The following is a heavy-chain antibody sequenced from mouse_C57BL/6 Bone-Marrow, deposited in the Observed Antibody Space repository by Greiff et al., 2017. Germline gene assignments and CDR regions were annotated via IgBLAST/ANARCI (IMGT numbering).Heavy chain of an antibody. Sequence: VQLKESGPELVKPGDSVKISCKASGYSFTGYFMNWVMQSHGKSLEWIGRINPYNGDTFYNQKFKGKATLTVDKSSSTAHMELRSLTSEDSAVYYCARGAVAHFDYWGQGTTLTVSS. D-gene: IGHD1-1*01. CDR1: GYSFTGYF. CDR2: INPYNGDT. V-gene: IGHV1-20*01. CDR3: ARGAVAHFDY. J-gene: IGHJ2*01.